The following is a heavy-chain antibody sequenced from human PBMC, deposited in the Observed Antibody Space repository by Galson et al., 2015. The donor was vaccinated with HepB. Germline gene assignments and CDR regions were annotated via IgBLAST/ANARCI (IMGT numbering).Heavy chain of an antibody. CDR3: AKDRMVGSGWYDY. Sequence: SLRLSCAASGFTFSSYGMHWVRQAPGKGLEWVAVISYDGSNKYYADSVKGRFTISRDNSKNTLYLQMNSLRAEDTAVYYCAKDRMVGSGWYDYWGQGTLVTVSS. CDR2: ISYDGSNK. J-gene: IGHJ4*02. CDR1: GFTFSSYG. V-gene: IGHV3-30*18. D-gene: IGHD6-19*01.